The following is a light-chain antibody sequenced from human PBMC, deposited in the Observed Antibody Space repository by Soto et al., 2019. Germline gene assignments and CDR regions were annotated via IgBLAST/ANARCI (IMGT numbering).Light chain of an antibody. CDR1: QSVSSN. V-gene: IGKV3-15*01. CDR2: GAS. Sequence: EIVMTQSPATLSVSPGERATLFCRASQSVSSNLAWYQQKPGQAPRLLIQGASSRATGIPARFSGSGSGTEFTLTLSSLQSEDFAVYYCQQYNNWPPLTFGGGTKVEIK. CDR3: QQYNNWPPLT. J-gene: IGKJ4*01.